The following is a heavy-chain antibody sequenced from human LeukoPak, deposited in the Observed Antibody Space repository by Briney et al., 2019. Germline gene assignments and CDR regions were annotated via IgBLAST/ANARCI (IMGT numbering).Heavy chain of an antibody. CDR1: GFTFNTYG. Sequence: PGGSLRLSCAASGFTFNTYGMHWVRQAPGKGLQWVAVISFDGGNKYYTDSAKGRFTISRDNAKNSLYLQMNSLRAEDTAVYYCARVLAVASLPFESWGQGTLVTVSP. J-gene: IGHJ4*02. CDR3: ARVLAVASLPFES. D-gene: IGHD6-19*01. V-gene: IGHV3-30*03. CDR2: ISFDGGNK.